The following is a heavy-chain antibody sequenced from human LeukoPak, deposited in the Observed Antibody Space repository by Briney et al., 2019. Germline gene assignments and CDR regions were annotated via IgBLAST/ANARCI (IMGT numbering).Heavy chain of an antibody. CDR3: ARKATTGPTKAAFDI. CDR2: IYYSGSI. Sequence: SETLSLTCAVSGYPISSSNYWAWIRQPPGKGLEWIGHIYYSGSIYYNPSLKSRVTMSVDTSKNQFSVKLSSVTAVDTAVYYCARKATTGPTKAAFDIWGQGTMVTVSS. CDR1: GYPISSSNY. V-gene: IGHV4-28*05. J-gene: IGHJ3*02. D-gene: IGHD4-17*01.